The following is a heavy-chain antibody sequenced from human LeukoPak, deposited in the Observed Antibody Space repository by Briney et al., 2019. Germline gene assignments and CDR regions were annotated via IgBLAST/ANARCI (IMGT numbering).Heavy chain of an antibody. V-gene: IGHV3-23*01. CDR1: GPPLRSSG. Sequence: GGSLRLSCAASGPPLRSSGMTWVRQAPGKGLEWVSAISGSGGRTYYADSVRGRFTISRDNSKNTLYLQMNSLRAEDTAVYYCARGSHPHPPCDYWGQGTLVTVSS. CDR3: ARGSHPHPPCDY. D-gene: IGHD3-10*01. J-gene: IGHJ4*02. CDR2: ISGSGGRT.